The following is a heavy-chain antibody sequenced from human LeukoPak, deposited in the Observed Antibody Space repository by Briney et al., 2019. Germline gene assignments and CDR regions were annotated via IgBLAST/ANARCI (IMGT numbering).Heavy chain of an antibody. CDR1: GGSISSYY. J-gene: IGHJ4*02. V-gene: IGHV4-59*01. CDR2: IYYSGST. D-gene: IGHD3-16*01. CDR3: ARRLGLGYFFDY. Sequence: SETLSLTCTVSGGSISSYYWSWIRQPPGKGLEWIGYIYYSGSTNYNPSLKSRVTISVDTSKNQFSLKLSSVTAADTAVYYCARRLGLGYFFDYWGQGTLVTVSS.